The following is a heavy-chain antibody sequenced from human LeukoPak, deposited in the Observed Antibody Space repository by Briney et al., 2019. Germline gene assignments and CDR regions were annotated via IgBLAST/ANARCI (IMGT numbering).Heavy chain of an antibody. Sequence: ASVKVSCKASGYTFTGYYMHWVRQAPGQGLEWMGWINPNSGGTNYAQKFQGRVTMTRDTSISTAYMELSRLRSDDTAVYYCAREHTAMVTREIDYWGQGTLVTVSS. D-gene: IGHD5-18*01. J-gene: IGHJ4*02. CDR3: AREHTAMVTREIDY. CDR2: INPNSGGT. CDR1: GYTFTGYY. V-gene: IGHV1-2*02.